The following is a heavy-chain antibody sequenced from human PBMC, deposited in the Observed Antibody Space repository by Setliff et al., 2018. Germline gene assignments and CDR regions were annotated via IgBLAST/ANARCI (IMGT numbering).Heavy chain of an antibody. CDR1: GFTFSIYS. Sequence: PGGSLRLSCAGSGFTFSIYSMNWVRQAPGKGLEWVSSITSSSTYISYADSLRGRFTISRDNAKNSLYLQMNSLRAEDTAVYYCARGPLVGTTEYYLDYWGQGTLVTVSS. CDR2: ITSSSTYI. V-gene: IGHV3-21*01. D-gene: IGHD1-26*01. CDR3: ARGPLVGTTEYYLDY. J-gene: IGHJ4*02.